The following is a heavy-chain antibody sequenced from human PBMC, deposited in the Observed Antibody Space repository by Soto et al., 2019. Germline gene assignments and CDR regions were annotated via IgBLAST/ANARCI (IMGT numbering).Heavy chain of an antibody. D-gene: IGHD4-17*01. CDR1: GDTFITYY. J-gene: IGHJ6*02. Sequence: ASVQISCKTSGDTFITYYMHWLRQPPRQGLEWMGWINTNSGGTNYAQKFQGRVTMTRDTSISTAYMELSRLRSDDTDVYYYASTGHKDYGDYRPYYYYGMDVWGQGTTVTVSS. CDR2: INTNSGGT. V-gene: IGHV1-2*02. CDR3: ASTGHKDYGDYRPYYYYGMDV.